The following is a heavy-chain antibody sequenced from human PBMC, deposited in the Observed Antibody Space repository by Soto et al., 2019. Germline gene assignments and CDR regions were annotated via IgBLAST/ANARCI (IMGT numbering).Heavy chain of an antibody. Sequence: SATLSLTCTVSGGSISSSSYYWGWIRQPPGKGLEWIGSIYYSGSTNYNPSLKSRVIISVDKSKNQFSLKLDSVTAADTAIYYCARNAYYRGWYHFDYWGRGILVTVSS. J-gene: IGHJ4*02. D-gene: IGHD6-19*01. CDR2: IYYSGST. CDR1: GGSISSSSYY. CDR3: ARNAYYRGWYHFDY. V-gene: IGHV4-39*07.